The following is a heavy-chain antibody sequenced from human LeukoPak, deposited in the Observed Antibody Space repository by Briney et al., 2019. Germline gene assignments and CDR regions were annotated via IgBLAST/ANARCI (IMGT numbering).Heavy chain of an antibody. J-gene: IGHJ1*01. CDR1: GFTFSNAW. V-gene: IGHV3-15*01. CDR3: TTRGLYCTSSTCSPSQVGH. CDR2: ITGKADGGKT. Sequence: GGTLRLSCAASGFTFSNAWIIWVRQAPGKGLEWVGRITGKADGGKTDYAAPVRGRFTISRDDSKNTLDLQITSLNTEDTAVYYCTTRGLYCTSSTCSPSQVGHWGQGATVTVSS. D-gene: IGHD2-2*01.